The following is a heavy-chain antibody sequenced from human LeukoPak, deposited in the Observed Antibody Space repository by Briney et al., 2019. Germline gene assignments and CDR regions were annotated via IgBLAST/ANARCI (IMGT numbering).Heavy chain of an antibody. CDR3: ASSSWYSIPEVV. CDR1: GGSISSSNYY. V-gene: IGHV4-39*01. D-gene: IGHD6-13*01. CDR2: IYYSGST. Sequence: SETLSLTCTVSGGSISSSNYYWGWIRQPPGKGLEWIGSIYYSGSTYYNPSLKNRVTISVDTSKNQFSLKLSSVTAADTAVYYCASSSWYSIPEVVWGKGTTVTISS. J-gene: IGHJ6*04.